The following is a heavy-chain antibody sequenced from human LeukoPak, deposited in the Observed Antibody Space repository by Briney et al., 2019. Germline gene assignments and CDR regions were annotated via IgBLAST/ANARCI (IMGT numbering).Heavy chain of an antibody. V-gene: IGHV1-2*02. CDR3: AREWASSSRLTYFDY. D-gene: IGHD6-13*01. CDR1: GYTFTGYY. J-gene: IGHJ4*02. Sequence: GASVKVSCKASGYTFTGYYMHWVRQAPGQGLEWMGWINPNSGGTNYAQKFQGRVTMTRDTSISTAYMELSRLRSDDTAVYYCAREWASSSRLTYFDYWGQGTLVTVSS. CDR2: INPNSGGT.